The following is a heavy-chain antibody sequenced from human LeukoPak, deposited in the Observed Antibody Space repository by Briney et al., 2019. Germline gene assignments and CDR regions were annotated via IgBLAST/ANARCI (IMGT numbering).Heavy chain of an antibody. J-gene: IGHJ4*02. CDR2: VNPNTGGT. D-gene: IGHD3-22*01. CDR3: ARVNLLDYYDRNGYPWYFDY. CDR1: GYTFTGYY. Sequence: ASVKVSCKASGYTFTGYYIHWLRQAPKQGLEWMGWVNPNTGGTEYAQRFQGRVTMTRDTSITTAYMELSRLRSDDAAIYYCARVNLLDYYDRNGYPWYFDYWGQGTVVAVSS. V-gene: IGHV1-2*02.